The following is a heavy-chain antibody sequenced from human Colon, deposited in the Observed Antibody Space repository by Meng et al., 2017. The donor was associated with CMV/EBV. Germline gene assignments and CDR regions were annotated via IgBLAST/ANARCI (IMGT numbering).Heavy chain of an antibody. CDR3: ARARSLHCSSTSCRSNWFDP. J-gene: IGHJ5*02. Sequence: SYTISWVRQAHGQGLAWMGRIIPILGIANYAQKFQGRVTITADKSTSTAYMELSSLRSEDTAVYYCARARSLHCSSTSCRSNWFDPWGQGTLVTVSS. D-gene: IGHD2-2*01. CDR1: SYT. CDR2: IIPILGIA. V-gene: IGHV1-69*02.